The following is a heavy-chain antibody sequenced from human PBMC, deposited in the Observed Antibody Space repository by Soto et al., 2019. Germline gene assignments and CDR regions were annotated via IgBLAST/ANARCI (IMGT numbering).Heavy chain of an antibody. J-gene: IGHJ4*02. V-gene: IGHV4-39*01. CDR3: ARQVKQWLDFDY. Sequence: PSETLSLTCTVSGGSISSSSYYWGWIRQPPGKGLEWIGSIYYSGSTYYNPSLKSRVTISVDTSKNQFSLKLSSVTAADTAVYHCARQVKQWLDFDYCGQVTLLTVSS. CDR1: GGSISSSSYY. D-gene: IGHD6-19*01. CDR2: IYYSGST.